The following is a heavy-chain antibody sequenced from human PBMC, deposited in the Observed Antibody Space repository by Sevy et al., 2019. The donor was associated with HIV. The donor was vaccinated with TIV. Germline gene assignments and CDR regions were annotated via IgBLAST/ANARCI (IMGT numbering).Heavy chain of an antibody. Sequence: GGSLRLSCAASGFIFSTSPMHWVRQAPGKGLECVAILSYDDSDENYADSVKGRFTISRDNSKNTLYLQMNSLSTEDTAVYYCAKDDLGSNDYWGQGTLVTVSS. V-gene: IGHV3-30-3*02. CDR2: LSYDDSDE. D-gene: IGHD3-10*01. CDR3: AKDDLGSNDY. CDR1: GFIFSTSP. J-gene: IGHJ4*02.